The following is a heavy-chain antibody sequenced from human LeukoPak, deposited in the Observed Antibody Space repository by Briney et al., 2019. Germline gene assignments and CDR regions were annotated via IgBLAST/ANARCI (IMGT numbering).Heavy chain of an antibody. CDR1: GGSISSYC. V-gene: IGHV4-59*08. CDR2: IYYSGST. D-gene: IGHD3-9*01. J-gene: IGHJ5*02. Sequence: DPSETLSLTCTVSGGSISSYCWSWIRQPPGKGLEWIGYIYYSGSTNYNPSLKSRVTMSVDTSKNQFSLKVRSVTAADTAVYYCARLDYDILTGYFNWFDPWGQGTLVTVSS. CDR3: ARLDYDILTGYFNWFDP.